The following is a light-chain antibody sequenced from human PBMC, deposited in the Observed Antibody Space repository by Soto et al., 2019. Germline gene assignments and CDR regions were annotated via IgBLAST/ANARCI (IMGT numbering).Light chain of an antibody. CDR2: KAS. V-gene: IGKV1-5*03. Sequence: DILMTQSPATLSASVGDRVTITCRASQSISTWLAWYQQKPGKAPKLLIYKASSLEGGVPSRFGGSGSGTLFNITISSLHPDDFATYYCQQYNTYPLTFGGGTKVDIK. J-gene: IGKJ4*01. CDR1: QSISTW. CDR3: QQYNTYPLT.